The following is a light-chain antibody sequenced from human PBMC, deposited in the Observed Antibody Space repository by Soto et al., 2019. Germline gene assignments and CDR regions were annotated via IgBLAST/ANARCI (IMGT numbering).Light chain of an antibody. V-gene: IGKV2-28*01. CDR2: LGS. CDR3: MQALQTPYT. J-gene: IGKJ2*01. CDR1: QSLLHSNGYNY. Sequence: DIVMXQSPLSLPVXPXEPASISCRSSQSLLHSNGYNYLDWYLQKPGQSPQLLIYLGSNRASGVPDRFSGSGSGTDFTLKISRVEAEDVGVYYCMQALQTPYTFGQGTKLEIK.